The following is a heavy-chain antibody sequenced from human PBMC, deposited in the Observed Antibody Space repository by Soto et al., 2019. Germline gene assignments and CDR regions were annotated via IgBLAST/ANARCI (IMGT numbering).Heavy chain of an antibody. CDR1: GYSISTSHW. J-gene: IGHJ4*02. V-gene: IGHV4-28*03. D-gene: IGHD3-9*01. CDR3: ARGSVTDWLSADY. Sequence: QVQLQESGPGLVKPSDTLSLTCVVSGYSISTSHWWGWIRQPPGKGLEWIGYIYYTGSAYYNPSLPSRVTMSVDTSRNQFSLTLSSVTAVDTAAYYCARGSVTDWLSADYWGQGTLVTVSS. CDR2: IYYTGSA.